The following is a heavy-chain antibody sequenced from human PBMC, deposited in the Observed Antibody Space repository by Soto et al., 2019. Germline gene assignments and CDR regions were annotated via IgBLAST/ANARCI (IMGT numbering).Heavy chain of an antibody. V-gene: IGHV3-23*01. D-gene: IGHD2-21*01. CDR3: FLDVMVSRVHKYVDF. Sequence: GGSLRLSCAASGFTFSSYAMSWVRQAPGKGLEWVSAISGSGGSTYYADSVKGRFTISRDNSKNTLYLQMNSLRAEDTAVYYCFLDVMVSRVHKYVDFWGKGTLVTVSS. CDR2: ISGSGGST. J-gene: IGHJ4*02. CDR1: GFTFSSYA.